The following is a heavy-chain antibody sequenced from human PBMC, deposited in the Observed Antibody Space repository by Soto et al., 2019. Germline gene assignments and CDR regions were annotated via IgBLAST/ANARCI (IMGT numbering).Heavy chain of an antibody. CDR3: AREDGVVGSSSAFDH. CDR2: INGRSNYV. Sequence: EVQVVESGGGLVKPGGSLRLSCVFSGFTFSTYTMNWVRQAPGKGLEWVSSINGRSNYVYYADSVKGRFTISSDNAKNSRYLKMNRLRAEVTAMYYCAREDGVVGSSSAFDHWGLGTLVTVSS. V-gene: IGHV3-21*01. D-gene: IGHD1-26*01. CDR1: GFTFSTYT. J-gene: IGHJ4*02.